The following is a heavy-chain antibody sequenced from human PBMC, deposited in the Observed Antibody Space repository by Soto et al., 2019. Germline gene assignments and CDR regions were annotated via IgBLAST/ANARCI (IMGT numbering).Heavy chain of an antibody. CDR3: ASNDPYYYDSSGYKHDAFDI. CDR1: GGSISSYY. Sequence: SETLSLTCTVSGGSISSYYWSWIRQPPGKGLEWIGYIYYSGSTNYNPSLKSRVTISVDTSKNQFSLKLSSVTAADTAVYYCASNDPYYYDSSGYKHDAFDIWGQGTMVTVSS. CDR2: IYYSGST. D-gene: IGHD3-22*01. V-gene: IGHV4-59*01. J-gene: IGHJ3*02.